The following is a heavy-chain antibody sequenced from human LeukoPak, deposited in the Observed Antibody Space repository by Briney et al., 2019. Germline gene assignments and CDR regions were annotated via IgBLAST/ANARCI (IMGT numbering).Heavy chain of an antibody. V-gene: IGHV1-8*02. J-gene: IGHJ6*02. D-gene: IGHD1-7*01. Sequence: ASVKVSCKASGGTFSSYAISWVRQATGQGLEWMGWMNPNSGNTGYAQKFQGRVTMIRNTSISTAYMELSSLRSEDTAVYYCARGRELELYYYYYGMDVWGQGTTVTVSS. CDR3: ARGRELELYYYYYGMDV. CDR2: MNPNSGNT. CDR1: GGTFSSYA.